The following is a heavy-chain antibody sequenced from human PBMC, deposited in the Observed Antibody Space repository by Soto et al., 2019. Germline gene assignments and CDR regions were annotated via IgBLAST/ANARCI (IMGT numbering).Heavy chain of an antibody. V-gene: IGHV1-8*01. CDR2: MNPDRDKR. J-gene: IGHJ4*02. Sequence: QVQLVQSGAEVKKPGASVRVSCQGSGYVFTRYDVHWVRQATGQGLEWMGWMNPDRDKRGYAQKFQGRITMSVDTSTRTVYMELSSLGSEDTALYYCVRGANFDQWGQGTLVTVSS. CDR3: VRGANFDQ. CDR1: GYVFTRYD.